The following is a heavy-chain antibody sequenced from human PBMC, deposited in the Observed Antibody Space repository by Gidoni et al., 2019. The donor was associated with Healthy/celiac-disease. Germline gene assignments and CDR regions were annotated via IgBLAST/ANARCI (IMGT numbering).Heavy chain of an antibody. V-gene: IGHV3-53*01. CDR1: GFTVSSNY. J-gene: IGHJ6*03. Sequence: EVQLVESGGGLIQPGGSLRLSCAASGFTVSSNYMRWVRQATGKGLEWVSVIYSGGSTYYADSVKGRFTISRDNSKNTLYLQMNSLRAEDTAVYYCARYAAGSSWYSYYYYYMDVWGKGTTVTVSS. D-gene: IGHD6-13*01. CDR2: IYSGGST. CDR3: ARYAAGSSWYSYYYYYMDV.